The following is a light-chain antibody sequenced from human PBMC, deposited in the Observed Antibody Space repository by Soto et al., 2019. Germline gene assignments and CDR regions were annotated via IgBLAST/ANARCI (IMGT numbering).Light chain of an antibody. CDR2: DAN. CDR3: CSYAGIFTWV. J-gene: IGLJ3*02. Sequence: QSALTQPRSVSGSPGQSVTISCTGTSSVVGAYNYVSWYQQHPGKAPKLMIYDANKRPSGVPDRFSGSKSDNTASLTISGLQAEDEADYYCCSYAGIFTWVFGGGTKVTVL. CDR1: SSVVGAYNY. V-gene: IGLV2-11*01.